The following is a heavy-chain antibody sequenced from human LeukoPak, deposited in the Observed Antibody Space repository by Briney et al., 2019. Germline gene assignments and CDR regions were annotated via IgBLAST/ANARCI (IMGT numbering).Heavy chain of an antibody. CDR3: ARDSTYYYDSGSSGPHYFNN. CDR1: GFTFSNYA. CDR2: ISSGGTYE. J-gene: IGHJ4*02. V-gene: IGHV3-30*01. Sequence: GKSLRLSCAASGFTFSNYAMHWVRQAPGKGLEWVSLISSGGTYEYYADSVKGRFTISRDNSKNTLYLQLNSLRAEDTAVYYCARDSTYYYDSGSSGPHYFNNWGQGTLVTVSS. D-gene: IGHD3-10*01.